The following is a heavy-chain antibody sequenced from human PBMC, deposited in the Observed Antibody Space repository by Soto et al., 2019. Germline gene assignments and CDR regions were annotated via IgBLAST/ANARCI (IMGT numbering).Heavy chain of an antibody. CDR2: INDSGST. J-gene: IGHJ5*01. CDR1: GGSFSNYY. Sequence: SETLSLTCAVYGGSFSNYYWSWIRQPPGKGLEWIGEINDSGSTTYNPSLKSRVTISVDTSKNQLSLKLNSVTAADTAVYYCARSQRQQLLRRNWFDSWGQGSLVTVSS. CDR3: ARSQRQQLLRRNWFDS. D-gene: IGHD6-13*01. V-gene: IGHV4-34*01.